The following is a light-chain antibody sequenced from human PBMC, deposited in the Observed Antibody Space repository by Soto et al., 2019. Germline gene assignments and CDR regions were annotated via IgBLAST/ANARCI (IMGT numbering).Light chain of an antibody. Sequence: DISTTQSPSTLSAYVGDNVNVPCRASQSVSGWLAWYQQKPGEANKLLIYDASALPRGVPSRFAGSGSGTGFTLTITRLQPDEFATYYCQNYNSYSRTFGQGTKVDI. J-gene: IGKJ1*01. V-gene: IGKV1-5*01. CDR2: DAS. CDR3: QNYNSYSRT. CDR1: QSVSGW.